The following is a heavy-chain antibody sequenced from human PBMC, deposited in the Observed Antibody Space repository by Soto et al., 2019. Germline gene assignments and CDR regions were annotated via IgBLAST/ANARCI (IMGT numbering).Heavy chain of an antibody. Sequence: SETLSLTCAVSGGSISSGGYSWSWIRQPPGKGLEWIGYIYHSGSTYYNPSLKSRVTISVDRSKNQFSLKLSSVTAADTAVYYCARGGYATLNWFDPWGQGTLVTVSS. CDR1: GGSISSGGYS. D-gene: IGHD5-12*01. CDR3: ARGGYATLNWFDP. CDR2: IYHSGST. J-gene: IGHJ5*02. V-gene: IGHV4-30-2*01.